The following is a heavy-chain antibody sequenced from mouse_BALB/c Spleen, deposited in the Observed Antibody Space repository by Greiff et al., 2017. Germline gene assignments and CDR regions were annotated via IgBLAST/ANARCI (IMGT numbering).Heavy chain of an antibody. J-gene: IGHJ2*01. CDR2: ISNKANGYTT. CDR3: ARDGGSYYFDY. Sequence: EVQLVESGGGLVQPGGSLRLSCATSGFTFTDYYMSWVRQPPGKALEWLGFISNKANGYTTEYSASVKGRFTISRDNSQSILYLQMNTLRAEDSATYYCARDGGSYYFDYWGQGTTLTVSS. CDR1: GFTFTDYY. V-gene: IGHV7-3*02.